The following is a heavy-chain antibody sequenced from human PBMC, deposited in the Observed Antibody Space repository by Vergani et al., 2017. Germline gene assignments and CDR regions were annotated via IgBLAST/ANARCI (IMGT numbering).Heavy chain of an antibody. J-gene: IGHJ6*02. D-gene: IGHD4-17*01. Sequence: EVHLVESGGGLVQPGRSLRLSCAASGFTFSSYAMSWVRQVPGKGLEWVSGISGSGGNTYYANSVKGRFTISRDNSKNTLYLQMNSLRADDTAVYYCARFPLTTVATGHTDYYYGMDVWGQGTTVTVSS. CDR2: ISGSGGNT. V-gene: IGHV3-23*04. CDR3: ARFPLTTVATGHTDYYYGMDV. CDR1: GFTFSSYA.